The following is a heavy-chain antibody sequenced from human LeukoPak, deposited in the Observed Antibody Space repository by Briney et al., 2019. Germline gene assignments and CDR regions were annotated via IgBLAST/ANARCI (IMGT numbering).Heavy chain of an antibody. CDR2: ISAYNGNT. J-gene: IGHJ6*02. CDR1: NYTFTSYG. Sequence: ASVKVSCKSSNYTFTSYGISWVRQAPGQGLEWMGWISAYNGNTNYAQKLQGRVAMSTDTSTSTAYMELRSLRSDDTAVYYCARGTLNIVGIAAAGTFNYYYGMDVWGQGTTVTVSS. CDR3: ARGTLNIVGIAAAGTFNYYYGMDV. V-gene: IGHV1-18*01. D-gene: IGHD6-13*01.